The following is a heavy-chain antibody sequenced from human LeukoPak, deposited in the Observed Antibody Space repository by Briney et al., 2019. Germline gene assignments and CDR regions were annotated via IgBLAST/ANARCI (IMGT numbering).Heavy chain of an antibody. V-gene: IGHV3-20*04. CDR3: AELGITMIGGV. CDR2: INWNGGST. CDR1: GFTFDDYG. J-gene: IGHJ6*04. Sequence: PGGSLRLSCAASGFTFDDYGMSWVRQAPGEGLEWVSGINWNGGSTGYADSVKGRFTISRDNAKNSLYLQMNSLRAEDTAVYYCAELGITMIGGVWGKGTTVTISS. D-gene: IGHD3-10*02.